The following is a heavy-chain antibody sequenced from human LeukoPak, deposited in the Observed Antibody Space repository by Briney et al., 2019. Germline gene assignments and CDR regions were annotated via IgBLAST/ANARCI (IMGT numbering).Heavy chain of an antibody. V-gene: IGHV3-74*01. J-gene: IGHJ1*01. Sequence: GGSLRLSCEASGFTFNNFYMHWARQAPGEGLVWVARINGDGSETNYADSVKGRFTISRDNAKKKLCLQMNSLRAEDTAVYYCVRVTENWGQGTLVTVSS. CDR1: GFTFNNFY. CDR2: INGDGSET. CDR3: VRVTEN.